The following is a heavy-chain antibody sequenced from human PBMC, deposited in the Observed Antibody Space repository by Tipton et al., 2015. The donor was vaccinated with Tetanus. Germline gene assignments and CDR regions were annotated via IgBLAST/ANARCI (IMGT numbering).Heavy chain of an antibody. V-gene: IGHV3-11*01. CDR2: ITDSGSVA. CDR1: GFTFSDYY. D-gene: IGHD2-15*01. Sequence: SLRLSCAASGFTFSDYYMSWLRQAPGKGLEWISYITDSGSVAFYSDSVKGRFTISRDNAQNSLYLQMNSLRVDDTAVYFCARRDCSGGRCPTLIDYWGPGSLVTVSS. J-gene: IGHJ4*02. CDR3: ARRDCSGGRCPTLIDY.